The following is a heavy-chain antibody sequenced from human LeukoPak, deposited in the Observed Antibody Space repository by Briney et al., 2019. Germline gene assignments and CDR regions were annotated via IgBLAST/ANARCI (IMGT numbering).Heavy chain of an antibody. D-gene: IGHD3-22*01. CDR2: ISSSGSTI. Sequence: GGSLRLSCAASGFTFSSYEMNWVRQAPGKGLEWVSYISSSGSTIYYADSVKGRFTISRDNAKNSLYLQMNSLRAEDTAVYYCARMDSSGFHLDYWGQGTLVTVSS. CDR1: GFTFSSYE. CDR3: ARMDSSGFHLDY. J-gene: IGHJ4*02. V-gene: IGHV3-48*03.